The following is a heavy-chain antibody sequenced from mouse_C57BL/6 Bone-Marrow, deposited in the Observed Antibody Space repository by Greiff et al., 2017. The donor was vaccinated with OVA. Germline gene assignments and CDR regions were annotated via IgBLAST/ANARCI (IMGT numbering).Heavy chain of an antibody. J-gene: IGHJ4*01. D-gene: IGHD1-1*01. Sequence: EVQLVESGGGLVKPGGSLKLSCAASGFTFSDYGMHWVRQAPEKGLEWVAYISSGSSTIYYADTVKGRFTISRDNAKNTLFLQMTSLRSEDTAMYYCARPITTVVHYYAMDYWGQGTSVTVSS. CDR3: ARPITTVVHYYAMDY. V-gene: IGHV5-17*01. CDR1: GFTFSDYG. CDR2: ISSGSSTI.